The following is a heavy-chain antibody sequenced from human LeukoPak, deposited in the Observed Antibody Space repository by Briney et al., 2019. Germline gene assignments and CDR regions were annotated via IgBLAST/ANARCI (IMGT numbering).Heavy chain of an antibody. CDR1: GYSINSGYY. D-gene: IGHD3-22*01. CDR3: ARDTNDIPYYMDV. CDR2: IYHSGST. V-gene: IGHV4-38-2*02. J-gene: IGHJ6*03. Sequence: SETLSLTCTVSGYSINSGYYWGWIRQPPGKGLEWIGSIYHSGSTYYNPSLKSRVTISVDTSKNQFSLKLSSVTAADTAVYYCARDTNDIPYYMDVWGKGTTVTVSS.